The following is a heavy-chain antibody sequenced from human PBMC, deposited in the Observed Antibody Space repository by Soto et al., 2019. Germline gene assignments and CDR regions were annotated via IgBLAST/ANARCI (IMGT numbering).Heavy chain of an antibody. Sequence: QVQLVQSGAEVKKPGSSVKVSCKASGGTFSSYAISWVRQAPGQGLEWMGGIIPIFGTANYAQKFQGRVTIPPDESTSTAYMELSSLRSEDTAVYYCARSTQSSSSYYYYYGMDVWGQGTTVTVSS. CDR3: ARSTQSSSSYYYYYGMDV. D-gene: IGHD6-6*01. CDR1: GGTFSSYA. V-gene: IGHV1-69*01. J-gene: IGHJ6*02. CDR2: IIPIFGTA.